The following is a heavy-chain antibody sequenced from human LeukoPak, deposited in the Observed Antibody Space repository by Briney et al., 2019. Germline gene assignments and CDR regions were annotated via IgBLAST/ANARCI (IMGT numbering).Heavy chain of an antibody. D-gene: IGHD1-7*01. CDR1: GFTYSNYA. CDR2: IRYDGSNK. CDR3: AKSRGGLELPYFDY. Sequence: GGSLRLSCAASGFTYSNYAMSWVRQAPGKGLEWVAFIRYDGSNKYYADSVKGRFTISRDNSKNTLYLQMNSLRAEDTAVYYCAKSRGGLELPYFDYWGQGTLVTVSS. J-gene: IGHJ4*02. V-gene: IGHV3-30*02.